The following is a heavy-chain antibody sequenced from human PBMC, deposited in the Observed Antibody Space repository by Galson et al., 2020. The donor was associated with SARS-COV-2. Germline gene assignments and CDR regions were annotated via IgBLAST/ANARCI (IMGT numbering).Heavy chain of an antibody. D-gene: IGHD6-19*01. CDR3: AYGVVAGAGY. CDR1: GGSISSGSYY. V-gene: IGHV4-61*02. Sequence: SQTLSLPCTVSGGSISSGSYYWSWIRQPAEKGLEWTGRIFTSGTTNYNPSLQSRVTISIDTSKNQFSLELTSVTAADTAVYFCAYGVVAGAGYWWQGILVTVSS. CDR2: IFTSGTT. J-gene: IGHJ4*02.